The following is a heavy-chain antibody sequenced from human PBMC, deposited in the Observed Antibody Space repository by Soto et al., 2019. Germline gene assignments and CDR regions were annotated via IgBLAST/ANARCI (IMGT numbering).Heavy chain of an antibody. V-gene: IGHV4-30-2*01. CDR1: GGSISSGGYS. CDR3: GRLHAY. Sequence: SETLSLTCAVSGGSISSGGYSWSWIRQPPGKGLEWIGYMYHSGSTYYNPSLKSRVTISIDRSKNQFSLKLSSVTAADTAVYYCGRLHAYWGQGILVTVSS. D-gene: IGHD4-4*01. CDR2: MYHSGST. J-gene: IGHJ1*01.